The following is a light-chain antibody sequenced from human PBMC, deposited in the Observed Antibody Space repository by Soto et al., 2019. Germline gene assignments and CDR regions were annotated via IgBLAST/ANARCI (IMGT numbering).Light chain of an antibody. Sequence: EIVMTQSPDTLSVSPGERATLSCRASQSVSSNLAWYQQKPGQAPRLLIYGASTRATGIPARFSGSGSGTEFTLNISSLQSEDFAVYYCQKYNNWTTWTFGQGTKVEIK. CDR2: GAS. CDR3: QKYNNWTTWT. CDR1: QSVSSN. J-gene: IGKJ1*01. V-gene: IGKV3-15*01.